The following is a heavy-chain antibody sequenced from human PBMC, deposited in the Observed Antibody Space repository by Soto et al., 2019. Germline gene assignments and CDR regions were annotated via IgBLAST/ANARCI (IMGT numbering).Heavy chain of an antibody. Sequence: SETLSLTCAVSGGSISSNNWWAWVRQPPGKGLEWIGEIYHSGSTDYIPALKSRVTISVDKSNNQFSLELTSVTAADTAVYYCATRLDGFGSFEYWGPGTLVTVSS. D-gene: IGHD3-10*01. CDR3: ATRLDGFGSFEY. V-gene: IGHV4-4*02. CDR2: IYHSGST. J-gene: IGHJ4*02. CDR1: GGSISSNNW.